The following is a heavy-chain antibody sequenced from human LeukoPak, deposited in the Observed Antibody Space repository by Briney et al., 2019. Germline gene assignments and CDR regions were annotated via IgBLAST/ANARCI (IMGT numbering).Heavy chain of an antibody. J-gene: IGHJ6*03. Sequence: ASVKVSCKASANTFTGYYMHWVRQAPGQGLEWMGWINPDSGGTNYAQKFQGRVTMTRDTSISTAYMELSRLRSDDTAVYYCARPSGSSWYLGNYYYMDVWGKGTTVTVSS. D-gene: IGHD6-13*01. CDR2: INPDSGGT. CDR1: ANTFTGYY. V-gene: IGHV1-2*02. CDR3: ARPSGSSWYLGNYYYMDV.